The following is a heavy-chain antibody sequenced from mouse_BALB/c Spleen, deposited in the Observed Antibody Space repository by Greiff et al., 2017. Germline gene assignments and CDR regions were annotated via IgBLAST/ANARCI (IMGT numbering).Heavy chain of an antibody. CDR1: GFTFSSYG. J-gene: IGHJ4*01. V-gene: IGHV5-6*03. Sequence: EVHLVESGGGLVKPGGSLKLSCAASGFTFSSYGMSWVRQTPDKRLEWVATISSGGSYTYYPDSVKGRFTISRDNAKNTLYLQMSSLKSEDTAMYYCARRWLPYYYAMDYWGQGTSVTVSS. D-gene: IGHD2-2*01. CDR2: ISSGGSYT. CDR3: ARRWLPYYYAMDY.